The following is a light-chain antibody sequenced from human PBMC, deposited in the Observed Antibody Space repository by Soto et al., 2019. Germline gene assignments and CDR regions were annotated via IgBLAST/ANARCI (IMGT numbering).Light chain of an antibody. CDR3: SSYTSSSTLV. J-gene: IGLJ1*01. CDR1: SSDVGGYNY. Sequence: ALTQPASVSGSPGQSITISCTGTSSDVGGYNYVSWYQQHPGKAPKLMIYEVSNRPSGVSNRFSGSKSGNTASLTISGLQAEDEADYYCSSYTSSSTLVFAAGTKVTVL. V-gene: IGLV2-14*01. CDR2: EVS.